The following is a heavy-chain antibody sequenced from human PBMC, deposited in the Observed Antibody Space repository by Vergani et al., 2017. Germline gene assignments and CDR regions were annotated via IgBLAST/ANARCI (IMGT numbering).Heavy chain of an antibody. CDR1: GFDFSSYI. CDR3: ARDRYYLGSGSYPYFYYYGLDV. D-gene: IGHD3-10*01. CDR2: VSTGTKSQ. Sequence: QLVESGGGWVQPGGSLRLSCVVSGFDFSSYIMNWVRQAPGKGLEWVSFVSTGTKSQSYAESVKGRFTISRDSAKNSLYLQMDSLRAEDTAVYYCARDRYYLGSGSYPYFYYYGLDVWGQGTAVTFSS. J-gene: IGHJ6*02. V-gene: IGHV3-48*01.